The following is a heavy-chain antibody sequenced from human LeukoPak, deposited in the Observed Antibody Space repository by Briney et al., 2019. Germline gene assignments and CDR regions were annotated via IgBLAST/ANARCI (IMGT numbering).Heavy chain of an antibody. J-gene: IGHJ4*02. Sequence: SETLSLTCTVSGGSIFSYYWSWIRQSPGKGLECIGYIHYTESANYNPSLKSRVTMSVDTSKNHFSLKLSSVTAADTAVYYCARGNPLLDYDLLTGYYEYYFDYWGQGTLVTVSS. CDR2: IHYTESA. D-gene: IGHD3-9*01. V-gene: IGHV4-59*08. CDR1: GGSIFSYY. CDR3: ARGNPLLDYDLLTGYYEYYFDY.